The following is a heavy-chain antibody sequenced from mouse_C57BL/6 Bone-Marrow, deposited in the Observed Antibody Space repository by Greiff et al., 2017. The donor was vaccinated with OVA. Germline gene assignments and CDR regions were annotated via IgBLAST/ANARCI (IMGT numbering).Heavy chain of an antibody. J-gene: IGHJ4*01. V-gene: IGHV14-3*01. CDR3: ARPLYYAMDY. Sequence: VQLQQSVAELVRPGASVKLSCTASGFTIKNTYMHWVKQRPEQGLEWIGWIDPANGNTKYAPKFQGKATITADTSSNTAYLQLSSLTSEDTAIYYCARPLYYAMDYWGQGTSVTVSS. CDR2: IDPANGNT. CDR1: GFTIKNTY.